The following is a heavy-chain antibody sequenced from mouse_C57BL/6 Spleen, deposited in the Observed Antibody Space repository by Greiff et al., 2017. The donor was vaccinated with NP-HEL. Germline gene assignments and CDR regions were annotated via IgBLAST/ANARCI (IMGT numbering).Heavy chain of an antibody. CDR2: IHPNSGST. J-gene: IGHJ3*01. V-gene: IGHV1-64*01. CDR3: ARGAYGSSYPGAY. CDR1: GYTFTSYW. Sequence: VQLQQPGAELVKPGASVKLSCKASGYTFTSYWMHWVKQRPGQGLEWIGMIHPNSGSTNYNEKFKSKATLTVDKSSSTAYMQLSSLTSEDSAVYYCARGAYGSSYPGAYWGQGTLVTVSA. D-gene: IGHD1-1*01.